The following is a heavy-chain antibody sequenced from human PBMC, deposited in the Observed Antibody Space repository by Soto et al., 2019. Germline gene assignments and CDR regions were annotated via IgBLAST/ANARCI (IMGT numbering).Heavy chain of an antibody. CDR1: GFTFSSYA. V-gene: IGHV3-30-3*01. CDR3: EKDREYSGYGIIDY. D-gene: IGHD5-12*01. J-gene: IGHJ4*02. Sequence: SGGSLRLSCAASGFTFSSYAMHWVRQAPGKGLEWVAVISYDGSNKYYADSVKGRFTISRDNSKNTLYLQMNSLRAEDTAVYYREKDREYSGYGIIDYWGQGTLVTVSS. CDR2: ISYDGSNK.